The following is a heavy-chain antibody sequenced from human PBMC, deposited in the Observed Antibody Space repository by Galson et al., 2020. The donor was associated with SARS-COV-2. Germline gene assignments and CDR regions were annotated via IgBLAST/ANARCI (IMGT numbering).Heavy chain of an antibody. CDR2: INPNSGGT. CDR3: AREEMTTTNSFDY. D-gene: IGHD4-4*01. CDR1: GYSFTGFY. Sequence: ASVKVSCKTSGYSFTGFYIHWVRQAPRQELEWMGWINPNSGGTDYAQKFQGRVTMTRDTSITTAYVEISSLRSDDTAVYYCAREEMTTTNSFDYWGQGTLVTVSS. J-gene: IGHJ4*02. V-gene: IGHV1-2*02.